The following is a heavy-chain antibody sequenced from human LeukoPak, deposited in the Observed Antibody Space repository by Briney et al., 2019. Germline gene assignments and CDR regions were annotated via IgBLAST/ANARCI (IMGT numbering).Heavy chain of an antibody. CDR3: ARDLRGYPY. CDR2: ISYDGGNK. D-gene: IGHD3-22*01. CDR1: EFTFSSYA. V-gene: IGHV3-30*07. J-gene: IGHJ4*02. Sequence: GRSLRLSCAASEFTFSSYAMHWVRQAPGKGLQWVALISYDGGNKYYADSVKGRFTISRDNSKNTLFLQMNSLRAEDTAVYYCARDLRGYPYWGQGTLVTVSS.